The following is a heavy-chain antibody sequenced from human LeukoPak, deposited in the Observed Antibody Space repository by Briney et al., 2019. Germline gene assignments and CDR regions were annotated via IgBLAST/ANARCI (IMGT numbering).Heavy chain of an antibody. J-gene: IGHJ6*02. CDR1: GDSISIYY. Sequence: SETLSLTCSVSGDSISIYYWNWIRQSPGKGLEWIGYFFYTGSTNYNPSLKSRVHMSVDTSKNQVSLTLRSVTAADTAVYYCARRPYHYHGLDVWGPGTTVIVSS. CDR2: FFYTGST. CDR3: ARRPYHYHGLDV. V-gene: IGHV4-59*08.